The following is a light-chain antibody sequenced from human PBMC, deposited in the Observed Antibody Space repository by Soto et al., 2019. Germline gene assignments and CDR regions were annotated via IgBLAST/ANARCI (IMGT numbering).Light chain of an antibody. V-gene: IGKV1-27*01. CDR2: GAS. Sequence: DIQMTQSPSSLSASVGDRVTITCRASQGISIYLAWYQQTPGKVPKHLIYGASKLQSGVPSRFSGGGSGTNFTLTISSLQPEVVGTYYCQNYNRAPITFGQGTRLEI. CDR3: QNYNRAPIT. CDR1: QGISIY. J-gene: IGKJ5*01.